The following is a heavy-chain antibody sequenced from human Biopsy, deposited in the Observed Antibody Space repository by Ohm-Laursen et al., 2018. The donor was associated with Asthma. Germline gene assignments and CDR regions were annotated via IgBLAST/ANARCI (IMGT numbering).Heavy chain of an antibody. CDR3: AKRRGYSDLTDFDH. CDR1: GFVFRSHA. J-gene: IGHJ4*02. Sequence: SLRLSCSATGFVFRSHAMHWVRQAPGKGLEWVAVVSYDGGVVHYADSMKGRFTISRDNAKSTLYLQMNRLRTDDTAVYFCAKRRGYSDLTDFDHWGQGTLVTVSS. D-gene: IGHD3-3*01. CDR2: VSYDGGVV. V-gene: IGHV3-30*18.